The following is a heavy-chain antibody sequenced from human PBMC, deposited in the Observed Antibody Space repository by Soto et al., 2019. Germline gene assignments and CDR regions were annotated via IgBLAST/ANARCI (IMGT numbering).Heavy chain of an antibody. CDR3: ARSIAAAVDFDY. D-gene: IGHD6-13*01. J-gene: IGHJ4*02. V-gene: IGHV1-18*01. CDR1: GYTFTSYG. CDR2: ISAYNGNT. Sequence: VSVKVSCKASGYTFTSYGISWVRQAPGQGLEWMGWISAYNGNTNYAQKLQGRVTMTTDTSTSTAYMELRSLRSDDTAVYYCARSIAAAVDFDYWGQGTLVTVSS.